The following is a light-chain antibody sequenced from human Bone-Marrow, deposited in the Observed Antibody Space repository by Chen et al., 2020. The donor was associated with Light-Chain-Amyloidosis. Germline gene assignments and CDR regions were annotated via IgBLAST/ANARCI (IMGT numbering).Light chain of an antibody. CDR2: EVT. Sequence: QSALTQPASVSGSPGQSITISCTGTSSDVGGDNHVSWYQQHPDKAPKLMLYEVTNRPSWVPDRFSGSKSDDTASLTISALQTEDEADYFCSSYTITNTRVFGSGTRVTVL. CDR3: SSYTITNTRV. V-gene: IGLV2-14*01. J-gene: IGLJ1*01. CDR1: SSDVGGDNH.